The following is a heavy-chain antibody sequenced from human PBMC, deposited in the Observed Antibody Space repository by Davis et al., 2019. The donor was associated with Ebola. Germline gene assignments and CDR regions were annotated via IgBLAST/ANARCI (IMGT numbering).Heavy chain of an antibody. CDR1: GFTFSSFG. J-gene: IGHJ6*02. CDR2: MSASGGVT. Sequence: PGGSLRLSCAASGFTFSSFGMSWVRQAPGKGLEWISAMSASGGVTHYADSVKGRFAISRDNSKNTLYLQMNSLRAEDTAVYYCAKSSVAGTSGMDVWGQGTTVTVS. V-gene: IGHV3-23*01. CDR3: AKSSVAGTSGMDV. D-gene: IGHD6-19*01.